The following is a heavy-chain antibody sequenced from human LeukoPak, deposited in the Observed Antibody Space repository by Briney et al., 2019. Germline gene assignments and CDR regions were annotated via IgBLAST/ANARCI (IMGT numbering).Heavy chain of an antibody. V-gene: IGHV3-49*04. Sequence: PGRSLRLSCTTSGFIFRDYAMTWVRQAPGKGLEWVGFIRGRPYGETTVYAASVEGGFTISRDDSKSIAYLHMNSLKTEDTAVYYCTRGKDGGNPYYYDYWGQGTLVTVSS. CDR3: TRGKDGGNPYYYDY. J-gene: IGHJ4*02. CDR1: GFIFRDYA. CDR2: IRGRPYGETT. D-gene: IGHD4-23*01.